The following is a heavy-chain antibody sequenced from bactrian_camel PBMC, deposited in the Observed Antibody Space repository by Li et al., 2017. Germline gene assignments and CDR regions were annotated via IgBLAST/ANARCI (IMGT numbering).Heavy chain of an antibody. V-gene: IGHV3S53*01. D-gene: IGHD3*01. CDR1: GRTDDINC. CDR3: AAGSACVDLGRGRPDY. Sequence: HVQLVESGGGSVQTGGSLRLSCVASGRTDDINCMGWFRQTPGKEREVVARQHDGSRVGDYADSVEGRFTISRDSAKGAVYLEMNDLKPEDTAMYYCAAGSACVDLGRGRPDYWGQGTQVTVSS. CDR2: HDGSRVG. J-gene: IGHJ4*01.